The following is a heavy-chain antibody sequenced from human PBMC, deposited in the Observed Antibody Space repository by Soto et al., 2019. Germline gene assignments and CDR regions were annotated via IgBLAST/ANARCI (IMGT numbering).Heavy chain of an antibody. J-gene: IGHJ6*03. CDR3: ARVGGNIVVVPAAISSDYYYYYMDV. V-gene: IGHV1-18*01. CDR1: GYTFTSYG. D-gene: IGHD2-2*01. CDR2: ISAYNGNT. Sequence: QVQLVQSGAEVKKPGASVKVSCKASGYTFTSYGISWVRQAPGQGLEWMGWISAYNGNTNYAQKLQGRVTMTTDTSPSTAYMELRSLRSDDTAVYYCARVGGNIVVVPAAISSDYYYYYMDVWGKGTTVTVSS.